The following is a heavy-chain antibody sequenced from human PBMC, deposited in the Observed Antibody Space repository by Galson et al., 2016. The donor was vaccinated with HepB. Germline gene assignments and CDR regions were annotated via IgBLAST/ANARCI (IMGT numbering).Heavy chain of an antibody. CDR1: GFIVSDNY. V-gene: IGHV3-53*01. CDR2: IYSGGKT. Sequence: SLRLSCAGSGFIVSDNYMSWVRQAPGKGLEWVSVIYSGGKTHFADSVKGRFSISRDNAKNTLFLHMNSLRAEDTAVYYCARVRCISPTCHDFDCWGQGTLVTVSS. J-gene: IGHJ4*02. CDR3: ARVRCISPTCHDFDC. D-gene: IGHD2-2*01.